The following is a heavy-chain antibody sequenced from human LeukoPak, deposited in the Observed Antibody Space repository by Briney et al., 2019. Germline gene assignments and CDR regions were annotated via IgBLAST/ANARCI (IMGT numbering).Heavy chain of an antibody. CDR1: GGSIRSGPYY. CDR2: INHSGST. D-gene: IGHD3-10*01. CDR3: ARGNLLFGRKKWRPFPHYYMDV. Sequence: PSETLSLTCNVSGGSIRSGPYYWGWIRQPPGKGLEWIGEINHSGSTNYNPSLKSRVTISVDTSKNQFSLKLSSVTAADTAVYYCARGNLLFGRKKWRPFPHYYMDVWGKGTTVTVSS. J-gene: IGHJ6*03. V-gene: IGHV4-39*07.